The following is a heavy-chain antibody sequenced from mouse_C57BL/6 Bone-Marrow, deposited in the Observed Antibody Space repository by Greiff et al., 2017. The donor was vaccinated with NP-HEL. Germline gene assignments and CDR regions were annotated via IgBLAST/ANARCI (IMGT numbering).Heavy chain of an antibody. CDR2: IYPGSGST. CDR1: GYTFTSYW. V-gene: IGHV1-55*01. J-gene: IGHJ4*01. Sequence: QVQLQQPGAELVKPGASVKMSCKASGYTFTSYWITWVKQRPGQGLEWVGDIYPGSGSTNYNEKFKSKATLTVDTSSSTASLQLSSLTSEDSADYYGARRGYGSPYYAKGDWGKGTSVTAST. D-gene: IGHD1-1*01. CDR3: ARRGYGSPYYAKGD.